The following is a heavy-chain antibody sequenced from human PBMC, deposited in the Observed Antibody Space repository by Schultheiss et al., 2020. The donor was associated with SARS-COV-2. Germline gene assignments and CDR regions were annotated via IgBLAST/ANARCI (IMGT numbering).Heavy chain of an antibody. CDR3: ARGVGDY. Sequence: GGSLRLSCVASGFTYSTYTMNWVRQAPGKGLEWVSSISSSSSYIYYADSVKGRFTISRDNAKNSLSLQMNSLRDEDTAVYYCARGVGDYWGQGALVTVSS. D-gene: IGHD5/OR15-5a*01. V-gene: IGHV3-21*01. J-gene: IGHJ4*02. CDR1: GFTYSTYT. CDR2: ISSSSSYI.